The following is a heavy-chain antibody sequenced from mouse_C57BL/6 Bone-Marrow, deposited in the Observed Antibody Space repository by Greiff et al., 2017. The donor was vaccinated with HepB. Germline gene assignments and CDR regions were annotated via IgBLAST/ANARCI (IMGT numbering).Heavy chain of an antibody. D-gene: IGHD2-4*01. V-gene: IGHV5-17*01. CDR1: GFTFSDYG. CDR3: ARLDYVDY. J-gene: IGHJ2*01. CDR2: ISSGSSTI. Sequence: DVHLVESGGGLVKPGGSLKLSCAASGFTFSDYGMHWVRQAPEKGLEWVGYISSGSSTIYYADTVKGGFTISRDNTKNTLFLQMTSLGSEDTAMYYCARLDYVDYWGQGTTLTVSS.